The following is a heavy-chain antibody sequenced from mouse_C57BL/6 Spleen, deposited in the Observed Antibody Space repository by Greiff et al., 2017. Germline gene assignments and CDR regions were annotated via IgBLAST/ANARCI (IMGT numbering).Heavy chain of an antibody. J-gene: IGHJ4*01. Sequence: QVQLQQPGAELVRPGSSVKLSCKASGYTFTSYWMDWVKQRPGQGLEWIGNIYPSDSETHYNQKFKYKATLTVDKSSSTAYMQLSSLTSEDSAVDYCAREGDVYSYYAMDYWGQGTSVTVSS. D-gene: IGHD2-3*01. CDR3: AREGDVYSYYAMDY. V-gene: IGHV1-61*01. CDR2: IYPSDSET. CDR1: GYTFTSYW.